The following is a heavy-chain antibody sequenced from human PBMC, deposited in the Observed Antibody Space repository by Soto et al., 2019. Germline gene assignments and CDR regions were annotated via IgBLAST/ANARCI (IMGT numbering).Heavy chain of an antibody. J-gene: IGHJ6*03. CDR2: IYYSGST. CDR3: ARISSYYYYYMDV. CDR1: GGSISSYY. Sequence: SETLSLTCTVSGGSISSYYWSWIRQPPGKGLEWIGYIYYSGSTNYNPSLKSRVTISIDTSKNQFSLKLSSVTAADTAVYYCARISSYYYYYMDVWGKGTTVTVSS. V-gene: IGHV4-59*08.